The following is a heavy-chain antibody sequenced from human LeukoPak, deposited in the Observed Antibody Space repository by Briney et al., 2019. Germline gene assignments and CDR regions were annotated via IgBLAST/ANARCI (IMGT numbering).Heavy chain of an antibody. CDR1: GYTFNTFTTYG. V-gene: IGHV1-18*01. CDR3: ARVRYRLAETYIDY. J-gene: IGHJ4*02. D-gene: IGHD3-16*01. Sequence: ASVKVSCKASGYTFNTFTTYGISWVRQAPGQGLEWMGWISAYNGNTNYAQKLQGRVTMTTDTSTSTAYMELRSLRSDDTAVYYCARVRYRLAETYIDYWGQGTLVTVSS. CDR2: ISAYNGNT.